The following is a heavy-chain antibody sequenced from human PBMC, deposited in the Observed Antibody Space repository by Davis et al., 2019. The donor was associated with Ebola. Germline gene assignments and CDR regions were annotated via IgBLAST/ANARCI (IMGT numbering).Heavy chain of an antibody. CDR3: ARWRGDCYDY. J-gene: IGHJ4*02. V-gene: IGHV3-30-3*01. CDR2: ISYDGSNK. CDR1: GFTFSSYA. D-gene: IGHD2-21*01. Sequence: PGGSLRLSCAASGFTFSSYAMHWVRQAPGKGLEWVAVISYDGSNKYYADSVKGRFTISRDNSKNTLYLQMNSLRAEDTAVYYCARWRGDCYDYWGQGTLVTVSS.